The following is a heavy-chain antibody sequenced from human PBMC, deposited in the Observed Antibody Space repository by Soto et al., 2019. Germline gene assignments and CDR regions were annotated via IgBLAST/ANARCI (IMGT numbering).Heavy chain of an antibody. Sequence: GGSLRLSCAASGFTFSSYGMHWVRQAPGKGLEWVAVIWYDGSNKYYADSVKGRFTISRDNSKNTLYLQMNSLRAEDTAVYYCARDPHPVATIPGYFDYWGQGTLVTVSS. V-gene: IGHV3-33*01. D-gene: IGHD5-12*01. CDR1: GFTFSSYG. CDR2: IWYDGSNK. CDR3: ARDPHPVATIPGYFDY. J-gene: IGHJ4*02.